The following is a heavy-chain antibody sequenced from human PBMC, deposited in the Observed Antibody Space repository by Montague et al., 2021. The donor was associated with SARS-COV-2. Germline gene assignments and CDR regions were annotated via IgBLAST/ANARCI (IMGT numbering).Heavy chain of an antibody. J-gene: IGHJ5*02. D-gene: IGHD3-10*01. V-gene: IGHV3-66*01. CDR1: GFTVSSNY. Sequence: RLSLSASGFTVSSNYMSWVRQAPGKGLEWVSVIYSGGSTYYADSVKGRFTISRDNSKNTLYLQMNSLRAEDTAVYYCARFGSVRGEDWFDPWGQGTLVTVSS. CDR3: ARFGSVRGEDWFDP. CDR2: IYSGGST.